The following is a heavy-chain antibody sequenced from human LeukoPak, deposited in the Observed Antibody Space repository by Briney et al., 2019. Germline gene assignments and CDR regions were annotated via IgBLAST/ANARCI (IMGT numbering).Heavy chain of an antibody. D-gene: IGHD5-24*01. Sequence: SQTLSPTCTVSGGSISSGSYYWSWIRQPAGKGLEWIGRIYTSGSTNYNPSLKSRVTMSVDTSKNQFSLKLSSVTAADTAVYYCAREGRDGYLGYMDVWGKGTTVTISS. CDR1: GGSISSGSYY. J-gene: IGHJ6*03. CDR2: IYTSGST. V-gene: IGHV4-61*02. CDR3: AREGRDGYLGYMDV.